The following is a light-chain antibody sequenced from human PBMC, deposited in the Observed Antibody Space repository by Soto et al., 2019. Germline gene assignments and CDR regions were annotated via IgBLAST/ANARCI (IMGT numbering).Light chain of an antibody. CDR3: SSYIGSGIRV. J-gene: IGLJ2*01. V-gene: IGLV2-14*01. Sequence: QSALTQPASVSGSPGQSITISCTRTSSDTGTYHYVSWYQQHPGKAPKLIIYEVSTRPPGVSDRFSGSKSGDTASLTISGLQAEDEADYYCSSYIGSGIRVFGGGTKLTVL. CDR2: EVS. CDR1: SSDTGTYHY.